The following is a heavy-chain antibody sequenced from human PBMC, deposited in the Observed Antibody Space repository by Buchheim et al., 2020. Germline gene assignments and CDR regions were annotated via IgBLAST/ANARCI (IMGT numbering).Heavy chain of an antibody. CDR3: ATGGGYTYGSPFDA. J-gene: IGHJ6*01. D-gene: IGHD5-18*01. V-gene: IGHV3-30*04. CDR1: GFTFNNYA. Sequence: QVQLVESGGGVVQPGRSLRLSCAASGFTFNNYAMHWVRQAPGKGLEWVAVISNDERNKYYADSVKGRFTIARDNSQHTLYLQMNSLRTEDSAVYYCATGGGYTYGSPFDARG. CDR2: ISNDERNK.